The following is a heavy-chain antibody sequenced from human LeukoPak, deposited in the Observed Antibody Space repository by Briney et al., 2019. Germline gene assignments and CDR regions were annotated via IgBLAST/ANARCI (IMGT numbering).Heavy chain of an antibody. Sequence: SETLSLTCTVSGGSISSGTYYWGWIRQPPGKGLEWIGTIYYSGGTYYNPSLKSRVTISVDTSKNQLSLKMSSVTAADTAVYYCARVEVATIIFDAPFDYWGQGTLVTVSS. D-gene: IGHD5-24*01. CDR3: ARVEVATIIFDAPFDY. CDR1: GGSISSGTYY. J-gene: IGHJ4*02. V-gene: IGHV4-39*07. CDR2: IYYSGGT.